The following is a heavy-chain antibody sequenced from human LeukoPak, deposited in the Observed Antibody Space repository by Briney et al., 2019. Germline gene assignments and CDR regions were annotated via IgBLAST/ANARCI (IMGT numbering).Heavy chain of an antibody. CDR1: GGTFSSYA. CDR3: ARGLITMVRGAPFDY. Sequence: SVKVSCKASGGTFSSYAISWVRQAPGQGLEWMGRIIPILGIANYAQKFQGRVTITADKSTSTAYMGLSSLRSEDTAVYYCARGLITMVRGAPFDYWAREPWSPSPQ. V-gene: IGHV1-69*04. CDR2: IIPILGIA. D-gene: IGHD3-10*01. J-gene: IGHJ4*02.